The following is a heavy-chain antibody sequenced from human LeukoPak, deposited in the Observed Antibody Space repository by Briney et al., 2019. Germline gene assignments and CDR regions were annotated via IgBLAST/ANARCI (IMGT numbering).Heavy chain of an antibody. D-gene: IGHD1-1*01. J-gene: IGHJ6*04. CDR2: INSDGSST. Sequence: PGGSLRHSCAASGFTFSSYWMHWVRQAPGKGLVWVSRINSDGSSTSYADSVKGRFTISRDNAKNTLYLQMNSLRAEDTAVYYCARDSLSGNWNDVVLMDVWGKGTTVTVSS. CDR1: GFTFSSYW. CDR3: ARDSLSGNWNDVVLMDV. V-gene: IGHV3-74*01.